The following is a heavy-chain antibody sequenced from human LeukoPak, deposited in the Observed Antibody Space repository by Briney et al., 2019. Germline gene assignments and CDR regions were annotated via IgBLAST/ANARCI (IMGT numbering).Heavy chain of an antibody. Sequence: GGSLRLSCAASGFTFRSYSMNWVRQAPGKGLEWVSSISSASHIFYADSVTGRFTISRDNAKNSLYLQMNSLRADDTAVYYCARNGRSSSWYDFDYWGQGTLVTVSS. CDR3: ARNGRSSSWYDFDY. CDR2: ISSASHI. D-gene: IGHD6-13*01. CDR1: GFTFRSYS. J-gene: IGHJ4*02. V-gene: IGHV3-21*01.